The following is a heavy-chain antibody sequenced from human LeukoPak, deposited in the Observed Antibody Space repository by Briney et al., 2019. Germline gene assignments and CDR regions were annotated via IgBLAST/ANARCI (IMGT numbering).Heavy chain of an antibody. J-gene: IGHJ3*02. CDR1: GGSISSYY. CDR3: ASGEYSSSWFDAFDI. Sequence: SETLSLTCTVSGGSISSYYWSWIRQPPGKGLEWIGHIYSSGSTTDNPSLKSRVTISVDTSKNQFSLKLSSVTAADTAVYYCASGEYSSSWFDAFDIWGQGTMVTVSS. D-gene: IGHD6-13*01. V-gene: IGHV4-59*12. CDR2: IYSSGST.